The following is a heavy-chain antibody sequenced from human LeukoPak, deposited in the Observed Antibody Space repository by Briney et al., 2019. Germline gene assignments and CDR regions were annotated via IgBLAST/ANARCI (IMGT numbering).Heavy chain of an antibody. D-gene: IGHD5-18*01. J-gene: IGHJ6*03. CDR3: ARDRERSGYSYGRYYYYYMDV. CDR1: GGTFSSYA. Sequence: ASVKVSCKASGGTFSSYAISWVRQAPGQGLEWMGGIIPIFGTANYAQKFQGRVTITADKSTSTAYMELSSLRSEDTAVYYCARDRERSGYSYGRYYYYYMDVWGKGTTVTVSS. V-gene: IGHV1-69*06. CDR2: IIPIFGTA.